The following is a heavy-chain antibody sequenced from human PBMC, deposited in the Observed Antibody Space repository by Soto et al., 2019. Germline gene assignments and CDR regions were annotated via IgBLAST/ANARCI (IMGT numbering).Heavy chain of an antibody. CDR2: ISYDGSNK. CDR3: AKATGYSSGWSL. Sequence: GGSLRLSCAASGFTFSSYGMHWVRQAPGKGLEWVAVISYDGSNKYYADSVKGRFTISRDNSKNTLYLQMNSLRAEDTAVYYCAKATGYSSGWSLWGQGTLVTISS. CDR1: GFTFSSYG. J-gene: IGHJ4*02. V-gene: IGHV3-30*18. D-gene: IGHD6-19*01.